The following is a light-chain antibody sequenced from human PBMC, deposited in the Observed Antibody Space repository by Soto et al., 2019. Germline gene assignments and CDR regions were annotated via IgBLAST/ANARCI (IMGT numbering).Light chain of an antibody. CDR2: AAS. V-gene: IGKV1D-16*01. Sequence: DIQTTQSPSSLSASVGDIVTISCLESQGISSWLAWFQQKPEKAHKSXXYAASTLQSGVPSRFSGSGSGTDFTLTVSSLQPEDFATYFCQKLKAYPTWTFGQGTKVDIK. CDR1: QGISSW. CDR3: QKLKAYPTWT. J-gene: IGKJ1*01.